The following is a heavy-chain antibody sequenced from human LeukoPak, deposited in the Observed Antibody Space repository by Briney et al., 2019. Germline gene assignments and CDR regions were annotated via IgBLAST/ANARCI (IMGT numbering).Heavy chain of an antibody. D-gene: IGHD3-10*01. J-gene: IGHJ5*02. CDR1: GYTFTGYY. CDR2: INPNSGGT. CDR3: AKNFFGSGSYVLVFDP. V-gene: IGHV1-2*02. Sequence: ASVKVSCKASGYTFTGYYMHWVRQAPGRGLEWLGWINPNSGGTNYAQKFQDRVTMTRDTSISTAYMELSSLTSDDSAVYYCAKNFFGSGSYVLVFDPWGQGTLVTVSS.